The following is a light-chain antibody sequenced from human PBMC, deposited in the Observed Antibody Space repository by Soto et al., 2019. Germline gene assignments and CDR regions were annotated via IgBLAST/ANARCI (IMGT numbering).Light chain of an antibody. V-gene: IGKV1-5*03. Sequence: EIRMTQSPSSLSASVGDSVSINCRASQSISAWLAWYQQKPGKAPRLLIYKASTLEIGVPSRFSGSGSGTEITLTISSLQPDDVAIYYCQQYNDYSWTFGQGTKV. J-gene: IGKJ1*01. CDR2: KAS. CDR1: QSISAW. CDR3: QQYNDYSWT.